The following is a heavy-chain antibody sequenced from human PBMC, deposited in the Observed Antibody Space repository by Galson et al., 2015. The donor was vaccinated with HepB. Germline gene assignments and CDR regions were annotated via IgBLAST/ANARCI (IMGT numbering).Heavy chain of an antibody. CDR2: VNWKSGNI. D-gene: IGHD3-22*01. J-gene: IGHJ3*01. CDR1: GFTFDDYA. Sequence: SLRLSCAPSGFTFDDYAMHWDRQAPGKGLEWVSGVNWKSGNIGYADSVKGRFTISRDNAKTSLYLQMNSLRAEDTALYYCAIASYSYESTGYGFAFDVWGQGTMVTVSS. V-gene: IGHV3-9*01. CDR3: AIASYSYESTGYGFAFDV.